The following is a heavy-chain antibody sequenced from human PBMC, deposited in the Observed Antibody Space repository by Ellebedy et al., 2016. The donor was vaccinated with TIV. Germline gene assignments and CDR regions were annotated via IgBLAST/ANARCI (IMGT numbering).Heavy chain of an antibody. CDR1: GFTFDTHS. Sequence: GGSLRPSXATSGFTFDTHSMNWVRQAPGKGLVWVASISRSSSFIYYADSVKGRFTISRDNAKSSLYLQMNSLRVEDTAVYYCVRDSGSGLNWGQGTLVTVSS. CDR2: ISRSSSFI. CDR3: VRDSGSGLN. J-gene: IGHJ4*02. D-gene: IGHD3-10*01. V-gene: IGHV3-21*06.